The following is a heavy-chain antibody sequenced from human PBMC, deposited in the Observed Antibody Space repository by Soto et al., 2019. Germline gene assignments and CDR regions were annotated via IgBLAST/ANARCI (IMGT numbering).Heavy chain of an antibody. J-gene: IGHJ4*02. V-gene: IGHV3-9*01. Sequence: GGSLRLSCAASGFTFDDYAMHWVRQAPGKGLEWVSGISWNSGSIGYADSVKGRFTISRDNAKNSLYLQMNSLRAEDTALYYCAKDKGGGSSAFGFEIAVGFDYWGQGTLVTVSS. CDR3: AKDKGGGSSAFGFEIAVGFDY. D-gene: IGHD6-6*01. CDR2: ISWNSGSI. CDR1: GFTFDDYA.